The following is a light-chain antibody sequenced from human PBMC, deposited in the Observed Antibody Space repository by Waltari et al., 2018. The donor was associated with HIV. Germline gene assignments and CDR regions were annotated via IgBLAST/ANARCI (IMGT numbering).Light chain of an antibody. J-gene: IGKJ4*01. Sequence: DIQMTQSPSSLSSSVGGRVTITCRASQAINNYLAGYQQKPGKAPKLLIYAASTLQSGVPSRFSGSEAWTTFTLTITSLQPEDVATYYCQSYHSAPLTFGGGTKVEIK. CDR1: QAINNY. CDR2: AAS. V-gene: IGKV1-27*01. CDR3: QSYHSAPLT.